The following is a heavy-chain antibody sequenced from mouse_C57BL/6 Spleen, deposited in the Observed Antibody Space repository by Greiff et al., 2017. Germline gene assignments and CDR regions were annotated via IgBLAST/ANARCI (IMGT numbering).Heavy chain of an antibody. J-gene: IGHJ4*01. CDR2: IHPNSGST. D-gene: IGHD4-1*01. V-gene: IGHV1-64*01. CDR3: ARAELGLYYYAMDY. CDR1: GYTFTSYW. Sequence: QVQLQQPGAELVKPGASVKLSCKASGYTFTSYWMHWVKQRPGQGLEWIGMIHPNSGSTNYNEKFKSKATLTVDKSSSTAYMQLSSLTSEDSAVYYCARAELGLYYYAMDYWGQGTSVTVSS.